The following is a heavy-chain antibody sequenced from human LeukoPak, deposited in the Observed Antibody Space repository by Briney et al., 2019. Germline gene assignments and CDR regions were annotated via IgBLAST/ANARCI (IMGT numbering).Heavy chain of an antibody. J-gene: IGHJ4*02. Sequence: GGSLRLSCAGSGFSFSSYGMNWVRQAPGKGLEWVSYMSSSSTIYYADSVKGRFTISRDNAKNSLYLQMNSLRAEDTAVYYCARDRSSGWYGVGDYWGQGTPVTVS. D-gene: IGHD6-19*01. CDR3: ARDRSSGWYGVGDY. CDR2: MSSSSTI. CDR1: GFSFSSYG. V-gene: IGHV3-48*01.